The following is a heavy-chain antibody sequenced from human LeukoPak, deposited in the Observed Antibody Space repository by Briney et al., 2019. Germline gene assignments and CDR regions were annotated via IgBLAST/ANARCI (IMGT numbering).Heavy chain of an antibody. CDR1: GGSISSSNYY. CDR2: IYYSANT. Sequence: PSETLSHTCTVSGGSISSSNYYWAWIRQPPGKGLEWIGSIYYSANTYYNPSLKSRVTISVDRSENQFSLRLSSVTAADTAVYYCARHFRGGPDGRLYHFDYWGQGTLVTVSS. D-gene: IGHD2-15*01. CDR3: ARHFRGGPDGRLYHFDY. J-gene: IGHJ4*02. V-gene: IGHV4-39*01.